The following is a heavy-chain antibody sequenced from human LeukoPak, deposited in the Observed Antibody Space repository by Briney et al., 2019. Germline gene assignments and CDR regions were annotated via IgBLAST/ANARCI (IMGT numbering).Heavy chain of an antibody. CDR3: ARQIYGFPYYYYYGMDI. D-gene: IGHD3-10*01. CDR1: GGSISSSYYY. CDR2: IYYSGST. J-gene: IGHJ6*02. Sequence: SETLSLTCTVSGGSISSSYYYWGWIRQPPGKGLEWIVSIYYSGSTYYNPSLKSRVTISVDTSKNQFSLKLSSVTAADTAVYYCARQIYGFPYYYYYGMDIWGQGTTVTVSS. V-gene: IGHV4-39*01.